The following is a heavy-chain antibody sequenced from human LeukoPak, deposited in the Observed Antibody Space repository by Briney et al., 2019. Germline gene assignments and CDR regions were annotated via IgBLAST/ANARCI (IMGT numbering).Heavy chain of an antibody. CDR1: GFTFSDYY. CDR3: ARDLDFWSGYFNFDY. D-gene: IGHD3-3*01. CDR2: ISSSGSTI. Sequence: PGGSLRLSCAASGFTFSDYYMSWIRQAPGKGLEWVSYISSSGSTIYYADSVKGRFTISRDNAKNSLYLQMNSLRAEDTAVYYCARDLDFWSGYFNFDYWGQGTLVTVSP. V-gene: IGHV3-11*01. J-gene: IGHJ4*02.